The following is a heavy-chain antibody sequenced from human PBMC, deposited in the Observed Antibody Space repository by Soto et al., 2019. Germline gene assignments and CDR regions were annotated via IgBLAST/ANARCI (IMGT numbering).Heavy chain of an antibody. Sequence: QVQLQESGPGLVKPSETLSLTCTVSGGSVSSGSYYWSWIRQPPGQGLEWIGYIYYSGSTNYNPSLKSRVTISVDTSKNQFSLKLSSVTAADTAVYYCARGGSGTIFGVVIPYWGQGTLVTVSS. CDR2: IYYSGST. V-gene: IGHV4-61*01. J-gene: IGHJ4*02. CDR1: GGSVSSGSYY. D-gene: IGHD3-3*01. CDR3: ARGGSGTIFGVVIPY.